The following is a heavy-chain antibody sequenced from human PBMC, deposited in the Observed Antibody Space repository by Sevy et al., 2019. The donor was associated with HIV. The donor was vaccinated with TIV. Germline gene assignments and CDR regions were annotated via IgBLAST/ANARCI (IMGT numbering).Heavy chain of an antibody. J-gene: IGHJ5*02. CDR1: GDSASSNSAA. Sequence: SQTLSLTCAISGDSASSNSAAWNWIRQSPSRGLEWLGRTYYRSKWYNDYAVSVKSRISINPDTSKNQFSLQLNSVTPEDTAVYFCATGIPEWELGGHWFDPWGQGTLVTVSS. CDR2: TYYRSKWYN. V-gene: IGHV6-1*01. CDR3: ATGIPEWELGGHWFDP. D-gene: IGHD1-26*01.